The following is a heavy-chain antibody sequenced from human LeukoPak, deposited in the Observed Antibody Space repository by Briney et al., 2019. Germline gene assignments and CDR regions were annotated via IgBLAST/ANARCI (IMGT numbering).Heavy chain of an antibody. CDR1: GFTFSSYG. Sequence: GRSLRLSCAASGFTFSSYGMHWVRQAPGKGLEWVAVIWYDGSNKYYADSVKGRFTISRDNSKNTLYLQMSSLRAEDTAVYYCAKDLRIVVVPAATYGMDVWGKGTTVTVSS. CDR3: AKDLRIVVVPAATYGMDV. V-gene: IGHV3-33*06. J-gene: IGHJ6*04. D-gene: IGHD2-2*01. CDR2: IWYDGSNK.